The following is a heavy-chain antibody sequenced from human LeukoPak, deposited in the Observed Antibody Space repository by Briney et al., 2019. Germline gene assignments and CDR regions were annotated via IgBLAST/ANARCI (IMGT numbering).Heavy chain of an antibody. CDR3: ARGFTGITIFGVVIRRYMDV. D-gene: IGHD3-3*01. V-gene: IGHV1-8*03. J-gene: IGHJ6*03. Sequence: GASVTVSCKASGGTFSSYAINWVRQATGQGLEWMGWRNPNSGNTGYAQKFQGRVTITRNTSISTAYMELSSLRSEDTAVYYCARGFTGITIFGVVIRRYMDVWGKGTTVTVSS. CDR1: GGTFSSYA. CDR2: RNPNSGNT.